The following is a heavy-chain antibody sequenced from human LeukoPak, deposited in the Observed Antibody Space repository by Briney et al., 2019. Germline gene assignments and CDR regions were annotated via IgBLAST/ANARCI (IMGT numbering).Heavy chain of an antibody. V-gene: IGHV4-4*07. D-gene: IGHD3-3*01. J-gene: IGHJ4*02. CDR3: ASSNYDFWSGYSTPFDY. CDR1: GGSISGSY. CDR2: IYTSGNT. Sequence: SETLSLTCTVSGGSISGSYWNWVRQPAEKGLQWIGRIYTSGNTDYNPSLKSRVTMSVDTSKNQFSLKLSSVTAADTAVYYCASSNYDFWSGYSTPFDYWGQGTLVTVSS.